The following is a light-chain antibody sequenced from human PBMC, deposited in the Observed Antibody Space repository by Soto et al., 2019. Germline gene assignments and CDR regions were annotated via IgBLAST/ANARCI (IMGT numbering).Light chain of an antibody. CDR3: QQSYSTPIT. V-gene: IGKV1-39*01. Sequence: DIQMTQCPPSLSASVGKRVTITCRASQSISSYLNWYQQKPGKAPKLLIYAASSLQSGVPSRFSGSGSGTDFTLTISSLQPEDFATYYCQQSYSTPITFGPGTKVDIK. J-gene: IGKJ3*01. CDR1: QSISSY. CDR2: AAS.